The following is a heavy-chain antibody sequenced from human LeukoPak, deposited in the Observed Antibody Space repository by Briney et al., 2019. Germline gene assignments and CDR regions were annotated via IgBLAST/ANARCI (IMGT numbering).Heavy chain of an antibody. Sequence: GGSLRLSCVASGFTFSSYAMHWVRQAPGKGLEWVAVISYDGSNKYYADSVKGRFTISRDNSKNTLYLQMNSLRAEDTAVYYCAREAAGWLYSGSYLGFRHLDYWGQGTLVTVSS. CDR1: GFTFSSYA. J-gene: IGHJ4*02. CDR2: ISYDGSNK. V-gene: IGHV3-30*04. D-gene: IGHD1-26*01. CDR3: AREAAGWLYSGSYLGFRHLDY.